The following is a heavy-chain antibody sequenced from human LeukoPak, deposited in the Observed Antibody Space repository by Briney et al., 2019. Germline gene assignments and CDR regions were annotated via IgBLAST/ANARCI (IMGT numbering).Heavy chain of an antibody. V-gene: IGHV1-18*01. D-gene: IGHD3-10*01. CDR2: ISAYNGNT. Sequence: ASVKVSCKASGYTFTSYDINWVRQAPGQGLEWMGWISAYNGNTNYAQKLQGRVTMTTDTSTSTAYMELRSLRSDDTAVYYCARCCYYYGSGSYYNGDYWGQGTLVTVSS. CDR1: GYTFTSYD. J-gene: IGHJ4*02. CDR3: ARCCYYYGSGSYYNGDY.